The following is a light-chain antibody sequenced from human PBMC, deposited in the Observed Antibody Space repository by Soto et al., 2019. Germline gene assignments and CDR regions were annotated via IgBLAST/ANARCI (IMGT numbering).Light chain of an antibody. V-gene: IGKV2-28*01. Sequence: DIVMTQSPLSLSVTPGEPASFSCRSSQSLLHSNGYNYLDWYLQKPGQSPQLLIYLGSNRACGVPYRFSGSGSGTDFTLKISRVEAEDVGVYYCMQSKHTRACTFGGGTKVEIK. J-gene: IGKJ4*01. CDR3: MQSKHTRACT. CDR1: QSLLHSNGYNY. CDR2: LGS.